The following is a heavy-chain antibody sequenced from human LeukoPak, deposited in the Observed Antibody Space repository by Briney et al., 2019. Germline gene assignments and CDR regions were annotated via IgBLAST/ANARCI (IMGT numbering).Heavy chain of an antibody. CDR1: GGTFSSYA. V-gene: IGHV1-69*13. D-gene: IGHD6-13*01. J-gene: IGHJ6*03. CDR2: IIPIFGTA. Sequence: SVKVSCKASGGTFSSYAISWVRQAPGQGLEWMGGIIPIFGTANYAQKFQGRVTITADESTSTAYMELSSLRSEDTAVYYCARGALGGSSSSYPYYYYYYMDVWGKGTTVTVSS. CDR3: ARGALGGSSSSYPYYYYYYMDV.